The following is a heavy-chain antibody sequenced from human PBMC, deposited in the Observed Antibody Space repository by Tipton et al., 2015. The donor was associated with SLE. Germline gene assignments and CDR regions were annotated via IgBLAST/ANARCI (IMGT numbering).Heavy chain of an antibody. Sequence: QSGAEVKRPGTTVKISCKVSGYTFTDYYIHWVQQAPGKGLVWMAIFDPEGGDTIYAEKFQGRVTITADTSAATSFMEVSSLRSDDSAFYYCARGGEDGYNLHDWGQGTLVTVSS. CDR1: GYTFTDYY. CDR3: ARGGEDGYNLHD. J-gene: IGHJ4*02. D-gene: IGHD5-24*01. V-gene: IGHV1-69-2*01. CDR2: FDPEGGDT.